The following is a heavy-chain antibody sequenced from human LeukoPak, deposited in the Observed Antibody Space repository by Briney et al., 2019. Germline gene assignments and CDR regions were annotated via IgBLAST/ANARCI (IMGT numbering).Heavy chain of an antibody. Sequence: PGGPLRPSWPAPGFTFSSYDMHWVRQAPAKGLKKVAFIRYDGSNKYYADSVKGRFTISRDNSKNTLYLQMNSLRAEDTAVYYCAKDISSSSWGNFDYWGQGTLVTVSS. D-gene: IGHD6-13*01. CDR2: IRYDGSNK. V-gene: IGHV3-30*02. J-gene: IGHJ4*02. CDR3: AKDISSSSWGNFDY. CDR1: GFTFSSYD.